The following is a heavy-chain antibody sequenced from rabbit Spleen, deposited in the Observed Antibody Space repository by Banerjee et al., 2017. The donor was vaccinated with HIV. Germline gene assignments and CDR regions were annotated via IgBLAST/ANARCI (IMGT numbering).Heavy chain of an antibody. D-gene: IGHD8-1*01. J-gene: IGHJ6*01. CDR2: INIVTGKT. CDR1: GVSFSDKDV. V-gene: IGHV1S45*01. CDR3: ARDTGSSFSSYGMDL. Sequence: QEQLEESGGGLVKPEGSLTLTCKASGVSFSDKDVMCWVRQAPGKGLEWIACINIVTGKTVYASWAKGRFIMSRTSSTTVFLQMTSLTAADTATYFCARDTGSSFSSYGMDLWGQGTLVTVS.